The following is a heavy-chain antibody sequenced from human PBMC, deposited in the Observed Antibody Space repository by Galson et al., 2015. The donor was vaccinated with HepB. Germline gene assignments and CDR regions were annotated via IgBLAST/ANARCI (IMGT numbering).Heavy chain of an antibody. CDR2: ISSSSSYI. V-gene: IGHV3-21*01. CDR1: GFTFSSYS. Sequence: SLRLSCAASGFTFSSYSMNWVRQAPGKGLEWVSSISSSSSYIYYADSVKGRFTISRDNAKNSLYLQMNSLRAEDTAVYYCASQGGGTYYDFWSGHYYYYYMDVWGKGTTVTVSS. CDR3: ASQGGGTYYDFWSGHYYYYYMDV. J-gene: IGHJ6*03. D-gene: IGHD3-3*01.